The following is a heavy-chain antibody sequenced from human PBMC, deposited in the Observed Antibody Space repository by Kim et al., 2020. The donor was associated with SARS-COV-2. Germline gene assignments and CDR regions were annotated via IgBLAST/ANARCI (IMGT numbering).Heavy chain of an antibody. CDR2: MGGGDDDR. D-gene: IGHD2-8*01. Sequence: GGSLRLSCVGSGFPFHTYAMGWVRQAPGKGLEWVSRMGGGDDDRFYADSVKGRFTISRDNAKNSVYLQMNSLRVDDTAVYYCAKDAVNFNGVYDPFDSWGRGTLVTVSS. CDR1: GFPFHTYA. CDR3: AKDAVNFNGVYDPFDS. V-gene: IGHV3-23*01. J-gene: IGHJ4*02.